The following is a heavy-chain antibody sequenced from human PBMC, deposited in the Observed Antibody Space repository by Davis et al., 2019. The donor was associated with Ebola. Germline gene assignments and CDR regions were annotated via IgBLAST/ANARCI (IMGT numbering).Heavy chain of an antibody. CDR3: ARLRGFERIGDLYWSDP. V-gene: IGHV5-10-1*01. CDR2: IDPSDSNT. CDR1: GYSFTSYW. J-gene: IGHJ5*02. Sequence: GESLKISCKGSGYSFTSYWISWVRQMPGKGLEWMGRIDPSDSNTNYSPSFQGHVTISVDKSISTAFLQWSSLKASDTAVYYCARLRGFERIGDLYWSDPWGQGTLVTVSS. D-gene: IGHD3-10*01.